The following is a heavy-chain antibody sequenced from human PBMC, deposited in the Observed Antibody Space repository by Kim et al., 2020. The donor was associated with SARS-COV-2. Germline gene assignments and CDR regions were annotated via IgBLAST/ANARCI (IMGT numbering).Heavy chain of an antibody. CDR2: ISYDGSNK. D-gene: IGHD2-15*01. CDR3: AKVSSRMALLQKAFDI. J-gene: IGHJ3*02. V-gene: IGHV3-30*18. Sequence: GGSLRLSCAASGFTFSSYGMHWVRQAPGKGLEWVAVISYDGSNKYYADSVKGRFTISRDNSKNTLYLQMNSLRAEDTAVYYCAKVSSRMALLQKAFDIWGQGTMVTVSS. CDR1: GFTFSSYG.